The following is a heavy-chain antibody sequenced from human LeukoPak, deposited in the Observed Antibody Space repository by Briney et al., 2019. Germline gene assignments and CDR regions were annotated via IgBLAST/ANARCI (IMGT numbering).Heavy chain of an antibody. D-gene: IGHD3-10*01. CDR1: GGSISRYS. CDR3: ARDFRFVVSAYYYYGMDV. Sequence: SETLSLTSPLSGGSISRYSWGWNRQLAEWGRDWIGRIYTSVWTNYNPSLRSRVSMSVDTSTNQFYLKLSSVTVADTAVYYGARDFRFVVSAYYYYGMDVWGQGTTVTVSS. J-gene: IGHJ6*02. V-gene: IGHV4-4*07. CDR2: IYTSVWT.